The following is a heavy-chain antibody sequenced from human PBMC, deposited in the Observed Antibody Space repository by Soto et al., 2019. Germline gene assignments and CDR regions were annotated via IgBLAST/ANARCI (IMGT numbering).Heavy chain of an antibody. J-gene: IGHJ4*02. D-gene: IGHD3-16*02. V-gene: IGHV3-23*01. CDR1: GFTFSNYA. Sequence: EVQLLESGGGLVQPGGSLRLYCAASGFTFSNYAMSWVRQAPGKGLEWVSAISGSGGSTYYADSVKGRFTISRDNSKNTLYVQMNSLRAEDTAVYYCAKGTLGDYIWGSYRYDYWGQGTLVTVSS. CDR3: AKGTLGDYIWGSYRYDY. CDR2: ISGSGGST.